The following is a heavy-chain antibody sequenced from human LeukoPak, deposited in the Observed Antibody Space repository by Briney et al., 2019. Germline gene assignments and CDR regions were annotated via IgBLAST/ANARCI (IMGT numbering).Heavy chain of an antibody. CDR2: ISAYNGNT. J-gene: IGHJ6*03. D-gene: IGHD3-9*01. Sequence: WASVKVSCKASGYTFTSYGISWVRQAPGQGLEWMGWISAYNGNTNYAQKLQGRVTMTRNTSISTAYMELSSLRSEDTAVYYCARGRILRYFDWLSAPHGWDYYYMDVWGKGTTVTISS. CDR3: ARGRILRYFDWLSAPHGWDYYYMDV. V-gene: IGHV1-18*01. CDR1: GYTFTSYG.